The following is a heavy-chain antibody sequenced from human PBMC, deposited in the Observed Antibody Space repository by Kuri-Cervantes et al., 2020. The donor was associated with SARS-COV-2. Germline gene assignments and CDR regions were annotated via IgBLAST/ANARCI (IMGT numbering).Heavy chain of an antibody. J-gene: IGHJ4*02. D-gene: IGHD6-19*01. CDR2: IYYSGST. V-gene: IGHV4-39*01. Sequence: SETLSLTCTVSGSSISSSSYYWGWIRQPPGKGLEWIGSIYYSGSTYYNPSLKSRVTISVDTSKNQFSLKLSSVTAADTAVYYCARLRSGWYNYFDYWGQGALVTVSS. CDR3: ARLRSGWYNYFDY. CDR1: GSSISSSSYY.